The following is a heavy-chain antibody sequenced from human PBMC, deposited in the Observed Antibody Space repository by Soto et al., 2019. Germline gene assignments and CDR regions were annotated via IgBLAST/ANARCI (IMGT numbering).Heavy chain of an antibody. D-gene: IGHD2-2*01. CDR3: ARWKDIVLVPAATGLTDAFDI. Sequence: ASVKVSCKASGYTFTGYAMHWVRQAPGQRLEWMGWINAGNGNTKYSQKFQGRVTITRDTSASTAYMELSSLRSEDTAVYYCARWKDIVLVPAATGLTDAFDIWGQGTMVTVSS. J-gene: IGHJ3*02. CDR2: INAGNGNT. CDR1: GYTFTGYA. V-gene: IGHV1-3*01.